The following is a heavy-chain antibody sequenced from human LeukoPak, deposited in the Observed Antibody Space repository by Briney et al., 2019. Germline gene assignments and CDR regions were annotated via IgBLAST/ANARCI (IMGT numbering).Heavy chain of an antibody. V-gene: IGHV1-69*05. Sequence: SVKVSCKASGGTFSSYAISWVRQAPGQGLEWMGGIIPIFGTANHAQKFQGRVTITTDESTSTAYMELSSLRSEDTAVYYCARGGGDYYYYYMDVWGKGTTVTVSS. CDR2: IIPIFGTA. D-gene: IGHD2-21*01. J-gene: IGHJ6*03. CDR3: ARGGGDYYYYYMDV. CDR1: GGTFSSYA.